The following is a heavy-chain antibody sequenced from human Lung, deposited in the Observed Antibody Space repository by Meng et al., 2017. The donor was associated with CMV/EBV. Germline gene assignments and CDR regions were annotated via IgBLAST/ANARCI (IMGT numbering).Heavy chain of an antibody. D-gene: IGHD6-13*01. V-gene: IGHV1-46*01. Sequence: ASXXVSXKASGYTFTSYYMHWVRQAPGQGLEWRGRINPSGGSTSYGQKSQGRVTMTRDTSPSTVYMELSSLRSEDTAVYYCARVGPAAGTGFFDYWGQGTXVTVSS. CDR2: INPSGGST. CDR3: ARVGPAAGTGFFDY. CDR1: GYTFTSYY. J-gene: IGHJ4*03.